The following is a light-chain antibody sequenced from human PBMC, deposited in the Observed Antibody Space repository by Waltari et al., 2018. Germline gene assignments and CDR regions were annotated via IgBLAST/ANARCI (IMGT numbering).Light chain of an antibody. CDR3: SSYGGSNNVI. J-gene: IGLJ2*01. CDR1: SRDVGGDDY. Sequence: QSALTQPPSASGSPGQSVTISCTGTSRDVGGDDYVSWYQQHPDKAPKLIIYEVTKRPSGVPDRFSGSKSANTASLTVSGLQPEDEADYYCSSYGGSNNVIFGGGTKLTVL. V-gene: IGLV2-8*01. CDR2: EVT.